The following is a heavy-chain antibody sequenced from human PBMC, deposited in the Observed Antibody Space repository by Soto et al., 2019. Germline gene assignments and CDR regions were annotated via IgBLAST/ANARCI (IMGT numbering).Heavy chain of an antibody. CDR1: GGSISSSNYY. CDR3: ASRYYDILTGYYWWFDP. D-gene: IGHD3-9*01. J-gene: IGHJ5*02. V-gene: IGHV4-39*01. Sequence: PSETLSLTCTVSGGSISSSNYYWGWIRQPPGKGLEWIGNIYYSGSTYYNPSLKSRVTISVDTSKNQFSLKLSSVTAADTAVYYCASRYYDILTGYYWWFDPWGQGTLVTVSS. CDR2: IYYSGST.